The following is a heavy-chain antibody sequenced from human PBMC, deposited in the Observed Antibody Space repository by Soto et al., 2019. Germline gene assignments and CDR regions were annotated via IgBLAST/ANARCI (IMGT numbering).Heavy chain of an antibody. CDR1: GVTFSNAW. D-gene: IGHD1-26*01. CDR2: IKSKTDGGTT. V-gene: IGHV3-15*07. Sequence: EVPLVESGGGLVKPGGSLRLSCAASGVTFSNAWMNRVRQAPGKGLEWVGRIKSKTDGGTTDYAAPVKGRFTISRDDSKNTLYLQMNSLKTEDTAVHYCTLRRKWELVDYRGQGTLVTVSS. CDR3: TLRRKWELVDY. J-gene: IGHJ4*02.